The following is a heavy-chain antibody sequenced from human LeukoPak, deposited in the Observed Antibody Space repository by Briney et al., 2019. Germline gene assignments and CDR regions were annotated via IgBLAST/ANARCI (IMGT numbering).Heavy chain of an antibody. J-gene: IGHJ4*02. CDR1: GGSISSSSYY. CDR2: MFYSGST. CDR3: ARQPRRGGGTFFDY. V-gene: IGHV4-39*01. Sequence: PSETLSLTCTVSGGSISSSSYYWGWIRQPPGKGLEWIGSMFYSGSTYYNPSLKSRVTISVDTSKNQFSLKLSSVTAADTAVYYCARQPRRGGGTFFDYRGQGTLVTVSS.